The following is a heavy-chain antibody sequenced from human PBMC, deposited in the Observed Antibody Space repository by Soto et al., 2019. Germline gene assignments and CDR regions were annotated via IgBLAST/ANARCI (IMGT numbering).Heavy chain of an antibody. J-gene: IGHJ4*01. D-gene: IGHD2-21*02. V-gene: IGHV1-3*05. Sequence: QVQLVQSGAEEKKPGASVKVSCKASGYTFTSYAMHWLRQAPGQRLEWMGWINARNGNTKYSQNFQGRVTITRDTAESTAYMELSSVRSEDTSVYYCARSIVVVTALDYWGHGTLVTVS. CDR1: GYTFTSYA. CDR2: INARNGNT. CDR3: ARSIVVVTALDY.